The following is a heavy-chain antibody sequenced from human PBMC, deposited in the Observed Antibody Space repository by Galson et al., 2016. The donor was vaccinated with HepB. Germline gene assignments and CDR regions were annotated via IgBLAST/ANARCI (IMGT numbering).Heavy chain of an antibody. CDR2: VSSDGSDT. V-gene: IGHV3-30*18. D-gene: IGHD7-27*01. CDR1: GFTFSSFA. Sequence: SLRLSCAASGFTFSSFAIHWVRQAPGKGLEWVAVVSSDGSDTYHADSVKGRFTISRDNSKNTLFLQMTSLRTEDTAVYYCAKDPLGRSTWGAFDFWGQGQWSASLQ. CDR3: AKDPLGRSTWGAFDF. J-gene: IGHJ3*01.